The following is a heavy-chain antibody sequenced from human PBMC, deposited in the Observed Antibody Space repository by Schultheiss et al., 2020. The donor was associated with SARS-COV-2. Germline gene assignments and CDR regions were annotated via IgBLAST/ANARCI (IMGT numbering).Heavy chain of an antibody. D-gene: IGHD2-21*01. V-gene: IGHV4-4*02. Sequence: SETLSLTCAVSGGSISSSNWWCWVRQPPGKGLEWIGSIYYSGSTYYNPSLKSRVTISLDTSNNQLSLILSSVTAADTAVYYCARRAYCGDDCFPFDYWGQGTLVTVSS. CDR1: GGSISSSNW. CDR2: IYYSGST. CDR3: ARRAYCGDDCFPFDY. J-gene: IGHJ4*02.